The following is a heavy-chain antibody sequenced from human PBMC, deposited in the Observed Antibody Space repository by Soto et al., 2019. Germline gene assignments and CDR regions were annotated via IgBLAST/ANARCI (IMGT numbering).Heavy chain of an antibody. J-gene: IGHJ6*02. D-gene: IGHD2-15*01. CDR1: GGSISSTDHY. CDR2: IYYAGST. V-gene: IGHV4-39*01. CDR3: ARLVFHCLRGSCDVYNFYGLDV. Sequence: PSETLSLPSTVPGGSISSTDHYWGWIRQPPGKGLEWLGSIYYAGSTFHNPPLKRRATISVDTSRNQFSLRLSSVTASDTAVYYCARLVFHCLRGSCDVYNFYGLDVWGQGTAVTVSS.